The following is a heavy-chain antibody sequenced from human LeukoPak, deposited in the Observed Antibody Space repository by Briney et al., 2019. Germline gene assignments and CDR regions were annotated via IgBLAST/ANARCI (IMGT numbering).Heavy chain of an antibody. D-gene: IGHD7-27*01. Sequence: PGGSLRLSCAASGFTSSSYWMNWVRQAPGKGLEWVANIKQDESEKYYVDSVKGRFTISRDNAKNSVYLQMDTLRVEDTAVYYCARGGGGNWDDVFDVWGQGTMVTVSA. CDR2: IKQDESEK. V-gene: IGHV3-7*01. CDR3: ARGGGGNWDDVFDV. CDR1: GFTSSSYW. J-gene: IGHJ3*01.